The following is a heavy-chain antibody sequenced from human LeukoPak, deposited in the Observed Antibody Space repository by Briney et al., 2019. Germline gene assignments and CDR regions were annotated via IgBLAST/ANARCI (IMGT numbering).Heavy chain of an antibody. V-gene: IGHV3-21*01. CDR1: GFTFSSYS. J-gene: IGHJ5*02. CDR2: ISSSSSYI. D-gene: IGHD2-2*02. Sequence: GGSLRLSCAASGFTFSSYSMNWVRQAPGKGLEWVSSISSSSSYIYYADSVKGRFTISRDNAKNSLYLQMHSLRAEDTAVDYCARDQDIVVVPAAIGFDPWGQGTLVTVSS. CDR3: ARDQDIVVVPAAIGFDP.